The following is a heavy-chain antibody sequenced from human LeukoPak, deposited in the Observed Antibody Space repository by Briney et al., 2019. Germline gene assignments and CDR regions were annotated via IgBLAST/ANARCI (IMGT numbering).Heavy chain of an antibody. CDR1: GGSISSYY. Sequence: SETLSLTCTVSGGSISSYYWSWIRQPPGKGLEWIGYIYYSGSTNYNPSLKSRVTISVDTSKNQFSLKLSSVTAADTAVYYCARSAAPEWETRDYFDYWGQGTLVTVSS. J-gene: IGHJ4*02. D-gene: IGHD1-26*01. V-gene: IGHV4-59*01. CDR3: ARSAAPEWETRDYFDY. CDR2: IYYSGST.